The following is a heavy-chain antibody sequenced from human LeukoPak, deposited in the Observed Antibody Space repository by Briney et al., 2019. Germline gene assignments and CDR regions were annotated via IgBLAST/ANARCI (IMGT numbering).Heavy chain of an antibody. CDR2: MNPNSGAT. CDR1: GYTFTGYY. CDR3: AKFGRLGVMLISPIY. D-gene: IGHD3-16*01. V-gene: IGHV1-2*02. Sequence: ASVKVSCKASGYTFTGYYIHWGRQAPRQQLEWMRWMNPNSGATHFAQKFQGRVTMTRDTSINTAYMELTSLTSDDTAVYYCAKFGRLGVMLISPIYWGQGTLVTVSS. J-gene: IGHJ4*02.